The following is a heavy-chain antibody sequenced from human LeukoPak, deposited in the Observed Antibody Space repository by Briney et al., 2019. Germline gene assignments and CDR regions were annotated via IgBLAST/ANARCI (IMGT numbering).Heavy chain of an antibody. CDR1: GFTFSSYA. CDR2: ISGSGGST. CDR3: ARKSTGPDY. Sequence: PGGSLRLSCAASGFTFSSYAMSWVRQAPGKGLEWVSAISGSGGSTYSADSVKGRFTIPRDNSKNTLYLQMNSLRVDDTAVYYCARKSTGPDYWGQGTLVTVSS. V-gene: IGHV3-23*01. J-gene: IGHJ4*02.